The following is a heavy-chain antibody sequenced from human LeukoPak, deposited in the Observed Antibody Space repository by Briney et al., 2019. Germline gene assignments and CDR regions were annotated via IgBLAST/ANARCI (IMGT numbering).Heavy chain of an antibody. J-gene: IGHJ4*02. D-gene: IGHD5-18*01. Sequence: PSETLSLTCTVSGGSISSYYWSWIRQPPGRGLEWIGYIYYSGSTNYNPSLKSRVTISVDTSKNQFSLKLSSVTAADTAVYYCAAGGYSYGTLNWGQGTLVTVSS. V-gene: IGHV4-59*08. CDR1: GGSISSYY. CDR3: AAGGYSYGTLN. CDR2: IYYSGST.